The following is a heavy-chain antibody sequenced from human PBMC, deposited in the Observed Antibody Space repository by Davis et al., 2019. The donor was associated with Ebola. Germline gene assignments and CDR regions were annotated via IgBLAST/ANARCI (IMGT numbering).Heavy chain of an antibody. J-gene: IGHJ4*02. CDR2: ILPGDSDT. D-gene: IGHD1-26*01. V-gene: IGHV5-51*01. CDR1: GYSFTSFW. Sequence: GESLKISCKASGYSFTSFWIGWVRQPPGQGLEWMGAILPGDSDTRYSPSFQGQVTISADKSITTAYLHLNSLKASDTAMYYCARQGAPYSAPANWGQGTLVTVSS. CDR3: ARQGAPYSAPAN.